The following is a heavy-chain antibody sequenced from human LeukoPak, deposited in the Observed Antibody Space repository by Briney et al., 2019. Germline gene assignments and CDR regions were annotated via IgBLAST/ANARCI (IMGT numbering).Heavy chain of an antibody. J-gene: IGHJ4*02. CDR3: ARGSGSNWNYVDY. CDR2: IIPIFGTA. V-gene: IGHV1-69*05. CDR1: GGTFSGYA. D-gene: IGHD1-1*01. Sequence: SSEKVSCKASGGTFSGYAISWVRQAPGQGLEWMGGIIPIFGTANYAQKFQGRVTITTDESTSTAYLELSSLRSEDTAVYYCARGSGSNWNYVDYWGQGTLVTVSS.